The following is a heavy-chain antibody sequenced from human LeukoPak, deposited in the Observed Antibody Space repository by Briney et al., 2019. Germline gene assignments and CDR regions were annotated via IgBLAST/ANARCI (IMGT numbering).Heavy chain of an antibody. D-gene: IGHD3-10*01. J-gene: IGHJ4*02. CDR3: ARELRERGSGSYYKRSFDY. V-gene: IGHV3-30*04. CDR2: ISYDGSNK. Sequence: PGGSLRLSCAASGFTFSSYAMHWVRQAPGKGLEWVAVISYDGSNKYYADSVKGRFTISRDNSKNTLYLQMNSLRVEDTAVYYCARELRERGSGSYYKRSFDYWGQGTLVTVSS. CDR1: GFTFSSYA.